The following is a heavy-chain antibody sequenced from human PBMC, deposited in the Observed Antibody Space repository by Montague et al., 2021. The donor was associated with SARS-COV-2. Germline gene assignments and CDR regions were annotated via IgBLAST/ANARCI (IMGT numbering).Heavy chain of an antibody. J-gene: IGHJ5*02. V-gene: IGHV3-23*01. D-gene: IGHD1-26*01. CDR1: GFTFSNND. CDR2: ISGNGDST. CDR3: AKNSGLYSA. Sequence: SLRLSCAASGFTFSNNDMSWVRQAPGKGLEWVSTISGNGDSTYNADSVKGRFTISRDNSKNTVYLEMNSLRAEDTAVYYCAKNSGLYSAWGQGTLVTVSS.